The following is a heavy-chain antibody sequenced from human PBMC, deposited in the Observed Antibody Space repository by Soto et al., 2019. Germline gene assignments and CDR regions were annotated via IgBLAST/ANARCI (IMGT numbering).Heavy chain of an antibody. D-gene: IGHD3-10*01. V-gene: IGHV3-21*01. CDR2: ISSSSSHI. CDR1: GFTLTSYS. Sequence: PGGSLRLSCAASGFTLTSYSMNWVRQASGKGLEWVSSISSSSSHIYYADSVKGRFTISRDKARNSLYLQMNSLRAEDTAVYYCVRERGLSSYYGMDVSGHGTPVILS. CDR3: VRERGLSSYYGMDV. J-gene: IGHJ6*01.